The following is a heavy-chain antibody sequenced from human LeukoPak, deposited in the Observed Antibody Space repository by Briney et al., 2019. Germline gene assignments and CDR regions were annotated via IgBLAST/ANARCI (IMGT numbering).Heavy chain of an antibody. CDR2: ISYDGSNK. V-gene: IGHV3-30*18. D-gene: IGHD3-9*01. Sequence: GGSLRPSCAASGFTFSSYGMHWVRQAPGKGLEWVAVISYDGSNKYYADSVKGRFTISRDNSKNTLYPQMNSLRAEDTAVYYCAKDRLGYDILTGYYNRYYYYGMDVWGQGTTVTVSS. CDR1: GFTFSSYG. J-gene: IGHJ6*02. CDR3: AKDRLGYDILTGYYNRYYYYGMDV.